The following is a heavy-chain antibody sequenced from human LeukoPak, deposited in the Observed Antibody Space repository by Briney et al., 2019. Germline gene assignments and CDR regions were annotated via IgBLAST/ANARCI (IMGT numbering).Heavy chain of an antibody. J-gene: IGHJ5*02. Sequence: PSETLSLTCTVSGGSISSSSYYWGWIRQPPGKGLERIGSIYYSGSTYYNPSLKSRVTISVDTSKNQFSLKLSSVTAADTAVYYCARDDSGSYGWFDPWGQGTLVTVSS. V-gene: IGHV4-39*07. CDR2: IYYSGST. D-gene: IGHD1-26*01. CDR1: GGSISSSSYY. CDR3: ARDDSGSYGWFDP.